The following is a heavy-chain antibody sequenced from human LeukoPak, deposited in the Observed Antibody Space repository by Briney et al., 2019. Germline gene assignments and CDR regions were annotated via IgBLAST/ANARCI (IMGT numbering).Heavy chain of an antibody. D-gene: IGHD4-11*01. V-gene: IGHV4-34*01. J-gene: IGHJ6*03. CDR3: ARGRNDYIFYYSYYYMDV. CDR2: INHSGST. Sequence: SETLSLTCAVYGGSFSGYCWSWVRQPPGKGLEWIGEINHSGSTNYNPSLDTRVNISVDTYKTKFSLKLRSVTAADTAASYCARGRNDYIFYYSYYYMDVWGKGTTVTVSS. CDR1: GGSFSGYC.